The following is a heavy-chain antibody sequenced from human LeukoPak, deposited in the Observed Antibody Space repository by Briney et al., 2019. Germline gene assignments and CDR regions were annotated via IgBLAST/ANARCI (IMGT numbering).Heavy chain of an antibody. CDR2: INSDGSST. CDR3: ARDEVNGLTDAFDI. V-gene: IGHV3-74*01. J-gene: IGHJ3*02. CDR1: GFTFSSYS. D-gene: IGHD3-16*01. Sequence: PGGSLRLSCAASGFTFSSYSMNWVRQAPGKGVVWVSRINSDGSSTSYEDSVKGRFTISRDNAKNTLYLQMNSLRAEDTAVYYCARDEVNGLTDAFDIWGQGTMVTVSS.